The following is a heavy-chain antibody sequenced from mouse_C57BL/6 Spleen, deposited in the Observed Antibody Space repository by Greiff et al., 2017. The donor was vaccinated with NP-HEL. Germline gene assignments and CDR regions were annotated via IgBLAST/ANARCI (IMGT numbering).Heavy chain of an antibody. CDR1: GFSINSDCY. D-gene: IGHD2-1*01. CDR3: ARGNGNYYSFYAMDY. Sequence: EVMLVESGPSLVRPSQTLSLTCTVTGFSINSDCYWIWIRQFPGNKLEYIGYTFYSGITYYNPSLESRTYITRDTSKNQFSLKLSSVTTEDTATYYCARGNGNYYSFYAMDYWGQGTSVTVSS. V-gene: IGHV3-3*01. J-gene: IGHJ4*01. CDR2: TFYSGIT.